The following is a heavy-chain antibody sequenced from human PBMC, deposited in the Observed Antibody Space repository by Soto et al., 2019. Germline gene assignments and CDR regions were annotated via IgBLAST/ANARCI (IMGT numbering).Heavy chain of an antibody. CDR1: GGSISSGDYH. CDR3: ARSDFWSGYYTDY. J-gene: IGHJ4*02. D-gene: IGHD3-3*01. V-gene: IGHV4-30-4*08. CDR2: VYYTGNT. Sequence: QVQLQESGPGLVKPSQTLSLTCTVSGGSISSGDYHWSWIRQPPGKGLEWIGFVYYTGNTYYNPSLKSRVTISVDTSKNQFSLKLSSVTAEDTAVYYCARSDFWSGYYTDYWGQGTLVTVSS.